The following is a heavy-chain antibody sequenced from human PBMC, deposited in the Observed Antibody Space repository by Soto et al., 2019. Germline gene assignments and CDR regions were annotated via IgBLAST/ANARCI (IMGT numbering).Heavy chain of an antibody. J-gene: IGHJ4*02. V-gene: IGHV1-69*06. CDR3: ARGENPYCGGDCYSLLGY. CDR1: GGTFSSYA. D-gene: IGHD2-21*02. Sequence: SVKVSCKASGGTFSSYAISWVRQAPGQGLEWMGGIIPIFGTANYAQKFQGRVTITADKSTSTAYMELSSLRSEDTAVYYCARGENPYCGGDCYSLLGYWGQGTLVNVSS. CDR2: IIPIFGTA.